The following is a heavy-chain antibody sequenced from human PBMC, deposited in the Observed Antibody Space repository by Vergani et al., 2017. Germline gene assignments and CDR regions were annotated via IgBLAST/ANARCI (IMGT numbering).Heavy chain of an antibody. V-gene: IGHV4-39*01. CDR3: ARHRVPAAIFDY. Sequence: QLQLQESGPGLVKPSETLSLTCTVSGGSISSSSYYWGWIRQPPGKGLEWIGSIYYSGSTYYNPSLKSRVTISVDTSKNQFSLKLSSVTAAVTAVYYCARHRVPAAIFDYWGQGTLVTVSS. CDR2: IYYSGST. CDR1: GGSISSSSYY. J-gene: IGHJ4*02. D-gene: IGHD2-2*01.